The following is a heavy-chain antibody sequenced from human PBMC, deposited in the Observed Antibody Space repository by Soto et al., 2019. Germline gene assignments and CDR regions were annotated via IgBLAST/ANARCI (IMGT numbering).Heavy chain of an antibody. D-gene: IGHD3-22*01. CDR1: GFTFSSYG. V-gene: IGHV3-30*18. Sequence: GGSLRLSCAASGFTFSSYGMHWVRQAPGKGLEWVAVISYDGSNKYYADSVKGRFTISRDNSKNTLYLQMNSLRAEDTAVYYCAKVWHYDSSSPNDYWGQGTLVTVSS. CDR3: AKVWHYDSSSPNDY. J-gene: IGHJ4*02. CDR2: ISYDGSNK.